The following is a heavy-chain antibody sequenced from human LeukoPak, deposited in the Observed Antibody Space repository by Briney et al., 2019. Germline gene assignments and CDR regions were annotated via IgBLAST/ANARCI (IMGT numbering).Heavy chain of an antibody. CDR1: GGSISSGGYY. Sequence: SETLSLTCAVSGGSISSGGYYWSWIRQPPGKGLEWIGEINHSVSTNYNPSLKSRVTISVDTSKNQFSLKLSSVTAADTAVYYCARGRRKTIYCSGGSCYSLDYWGQGTLVTVSS. CDR3: ARGRRKTIYCSGGSCYSLDY. D-gene: IGHD2-15*01. V-gene: IGHV4-34*01. J-gene: IGHJ4*02. CDR2: INHSVST.